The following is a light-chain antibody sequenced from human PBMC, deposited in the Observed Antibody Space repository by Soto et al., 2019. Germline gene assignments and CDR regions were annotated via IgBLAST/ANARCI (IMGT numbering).Light chain of an antibody. CDR3: SSYTAISTLDIV. CDR1: SSNIGAPYD. J-gene: IGLJ2*01. V-gene: IGLV1-40*01. CDR2: GDN. Sequence: QSVLTQPPSVSGAPGQRVTISCTGSSSNIGAPYDVHWYQHLPGTAPKLLIFGDNNRPSGVPDRFSGSKSGTSASLAITRLQAEDEADYYCSSYTAISTLDIVFGGGTKLTVL.